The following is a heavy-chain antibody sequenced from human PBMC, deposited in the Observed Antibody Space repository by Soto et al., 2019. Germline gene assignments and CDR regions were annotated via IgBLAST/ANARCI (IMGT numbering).Heavy chain of an antibody. CDR3: VTTKWYTGIVY. J-gene: IGHJ4*02. Sequence: EVQLVESGGDLVQPGGSLRLSCTASGFTFSTSWMHWVRQATGKGLVWVSHINGDGSTTNYADSVKGRFTISRDNTKNTRYLFMHSLRVDDTAVYYCVTTKWYTGIVYWGQGILVPVSS. V-gene: IGHV3-74*02. D-gene: IGHD1-26*01. CDR2: INGDGSTT. CDR1: GFTFSTSW.